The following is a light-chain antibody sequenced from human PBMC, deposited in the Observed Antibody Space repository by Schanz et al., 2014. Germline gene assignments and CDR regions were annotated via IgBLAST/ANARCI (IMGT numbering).Light chain of an antibody. CDR2: GAS. Sequence: EIVLTQSPGTLSLSPGERATLSCRASQSVSSSYLAWYQQKPGQAPRLLIHGASSRATGIPDRISGSGSGXXFILTISRLEPEDFAVYYCQQYGSSPYTFGQGTKLEIK. J-gene: IGKJ2*01. CDR1: QSVSSSY. V-gene: IGKV3-20*01. CDR3: QQYGSSPYT.